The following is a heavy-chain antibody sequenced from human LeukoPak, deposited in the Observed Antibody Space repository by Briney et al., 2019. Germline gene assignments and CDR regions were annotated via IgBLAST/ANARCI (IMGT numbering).Heavy chain of an antibody. CDR3: ARDGVAGGFDY. CDR1: GGSIGSYY. D-gene: IGHD6-19*01. CDR2: IHYSGST. Sequence: PSETLSLTCTVSGGSIGSYYGNWIRQPPGKGLEWIGYIHYSGSTNHNASLKSRVTISVDTSKNQFSLKLSSVTAADTAVYYCARDGVAGGFDYWGQGTLVTVSS. J-gene: IGHJ4*02. V-gene: IGHV4-59*01.